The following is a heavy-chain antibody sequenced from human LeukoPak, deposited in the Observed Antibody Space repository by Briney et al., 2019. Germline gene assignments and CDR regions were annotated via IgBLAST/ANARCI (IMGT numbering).Heavy chain of an antibody. J-gene: IGHJ5*02. CDR2: ISSSSYT. D-gene: IGHD5/OR15-5a*01. CDR1: GFTFSDYY. Sequence: GGSLRLSCAASGFTFSDYYMSWIRQAAGKGLEWVSYISSSSYTNYADSVKGRFTISRDNAKNSLYLQMNSLRAEDTAVYYCARDLRSGNWFDPWGQGTLVTVSS. V-gene: IGHV3-11*06. CDR3: ARDLRSGNWFDP.